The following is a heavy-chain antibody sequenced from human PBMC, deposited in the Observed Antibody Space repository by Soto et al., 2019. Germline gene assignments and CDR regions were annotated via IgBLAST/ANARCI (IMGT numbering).Heavy chain of an antibody. CDR1: GGTFSSYA. J-gene: IGHJ6*02. V-gene: IGHV1-69*01. CDR2: IIPIFGKA. D-gene: IGHD5-12*01. Sequence: QVQLVQSGAEVKKPGSSVKVSCKASGGTFSSYAISWVRQAPGQGLEWMGGIIPIFGKANYAQKFQRLVTNTADEPPSRVHMGLGSLRSDDTAVLYCARVLIVTTYDYYGMDVGGQGSTVTVSS. CDR3: ARVLIVTTYDYYGMDV.